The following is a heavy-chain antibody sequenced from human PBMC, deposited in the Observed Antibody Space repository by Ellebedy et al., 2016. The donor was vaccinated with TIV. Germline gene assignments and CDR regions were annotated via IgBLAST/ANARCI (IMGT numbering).Heavy chain of an antibody. CDR2: IKQDGSEK. Sequence: GESLKISCAASGFTFSNYWMSWVRQAPGKGLEWVANIKQDGSEKYYVDSVKGRFSISRDNAKNSLYVQMNSLRDEDTAVYYCARDQWLGRAYYFDYWGRGTLDTVSS. CDR3: ARDQWLGRAYYFDY. V-gene: IGHV3-7*01. CDR1: GFTFSNYW. J-gene: IGHJ4*02. D-gene: IGHD6-19*01.